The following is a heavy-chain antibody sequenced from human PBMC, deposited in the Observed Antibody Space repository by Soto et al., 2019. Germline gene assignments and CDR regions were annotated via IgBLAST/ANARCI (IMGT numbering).Heavy chain of an antibody. D-gene: IGHD3-22*01. Sequence: SETLSLTCTVSGGSISSYYWIWIRQPPGKGLEWIGYIYYSGSTNYNPSLKSRVTISVDTSKNQFSLKLSSVTAADTAVYYCARGSYYYDSSGYLNWFDPWGQGTLVTVSS. CDR1: GGSISSYY. CDR3: ARGSYYYDSSGYLNWFDP. V-gene: IGHV4-59*01. J-gene: IGHJ5*02. CDR2: IYYSGST.